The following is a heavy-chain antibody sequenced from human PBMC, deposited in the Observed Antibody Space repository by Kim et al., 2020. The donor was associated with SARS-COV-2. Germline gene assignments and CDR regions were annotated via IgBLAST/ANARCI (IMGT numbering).Heavy chain of an antibody. CDR3: ARTVVGAIYYYYYYMDV. V-gene: IGHV3-30*07. J-gene: IGHJ6*03. D-gene: IGHD1-26*01. Sequence: VKGRFTISRDHSKTTLYLQMNSLRAEDTAVYYCARTVVGAIYYYYYYMDVWGKGTTVTVSS.